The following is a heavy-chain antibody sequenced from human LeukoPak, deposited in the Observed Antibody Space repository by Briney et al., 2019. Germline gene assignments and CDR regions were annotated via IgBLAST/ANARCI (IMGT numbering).Heavy chain of an antibody. D-gene: IGHD3-10*01. Sequence: GGSLRLSCAASGFTFSSYAMSWVRQAPGKGLEWVSAISGSGGSTYYADSVKGRFTISRGNAKNTLYLQMNSLRAEDTAVYYCVTELLQPSDFDYWGQGTLVTVSS. CDR1: GFTFSSYA. CDR2: ISGSGGST. V-gene: IGHV3-23*01. J-gene: IGHJ4*02. CDR3: VTELLQPSDFDY.